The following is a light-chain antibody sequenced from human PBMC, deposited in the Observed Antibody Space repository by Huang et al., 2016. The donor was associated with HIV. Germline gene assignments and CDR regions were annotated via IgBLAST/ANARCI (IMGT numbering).Light chain of an antibody. Sequence: EIVLTQSPGTLSLSPGERATLSCRTSQSISSSSLAWYLQKPGQAPTLLIHGTTTRSTDIPDRFSGSRSGTDFPLTISRLGPEDFAVYYCHQYGSPPFTFGPGTKVDIK. CDR3: HQYGSPPFT. CDR1: QSISSSS. V-gene: IGKV3-20*01. CDR2: GTT. J-gene: IGKJ3*01.